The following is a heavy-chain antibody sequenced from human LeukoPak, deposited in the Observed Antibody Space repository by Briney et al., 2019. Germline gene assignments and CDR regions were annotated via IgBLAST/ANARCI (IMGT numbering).Heavy chain of an antibody. V-gene: IGHV3-74*01. J-gene: IGHJ4*01. CDR1: GFTFSSYW. CDR2: INSDGSST. CDR3: ARDLAPVQQWLATSIDLFDY. D-gene: IGHD6-19*01. Sequence: GGSLRLSCAASGFTFSSYWMHWVRQARGKGLVWVSRINSDGSSTSYADSVKGRFTISRDNAKNTLYLQMNSLRAEDTAVYYCARDLAPVQQWLATSIDLFDYWGQGTLVTVSS.